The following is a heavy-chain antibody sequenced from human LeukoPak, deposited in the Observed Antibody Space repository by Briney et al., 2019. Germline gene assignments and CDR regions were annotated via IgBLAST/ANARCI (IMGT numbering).Heavy chain of an antibody. CDR2: ISGSGGST. CDR3: AKGGYSISIDY. Sequence: ETLSLTCAVYGGSFSGYYWSWVRQAPGKGLEWVSAISGSGGSTYYADSVKGRFTISRDNSKNTLYLQMNSLRAEDTAVYYCAKGGYSISIDYWGQGTLVTVSS. D-gene: IGHD6-13*01. J-gene: IGHJ4*02. V-gene: IGHV3-23*01. CDR1: GGSFSGYY.